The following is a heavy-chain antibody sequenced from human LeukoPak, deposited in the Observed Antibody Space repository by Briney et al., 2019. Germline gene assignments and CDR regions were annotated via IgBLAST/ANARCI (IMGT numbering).Heavy chain of an antibody. CDR2: IRSKANSYAT. CDR1: GFTFSGSA. D-gene: IGHD6-13*01. Sequence: GGSLRLSCAASGFTFSGSAMHWVRQASGKGLEGVGRIRSKANSYATAYAASVKGRFTIARDDKKKTAYLQLTTLKTEDPAVFYCTSLAAAGKSYYYYYGMDVGGKGTTAPVS. V-gene: IGHV3-73*01. CDR3: TSLAAAGKSYYYYYGMDV. J-gene: IGHJ6*04.